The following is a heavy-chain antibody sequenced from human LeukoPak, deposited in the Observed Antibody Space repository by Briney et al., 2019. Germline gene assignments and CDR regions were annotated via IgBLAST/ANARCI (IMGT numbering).Heavy chain of an antibody. CDR2: LSKSGNT. CDR1: GGSISSHY. CDR3: ARARYVNSFYAFDI. V-gene: IGHV4-59*11. D-gene: IGHD3-9*01. J-gene: IGHJ3*02. Sequence: SETLSLTCTVSGGSISSHYWSWIRLPPGKGLEWIGYLSKSGNTNYSPSLKSRVTIFGDTSKNQFFLKLSSATAADTAVYYCARARYVNSFYAFDIWGQGTLVTVSS.